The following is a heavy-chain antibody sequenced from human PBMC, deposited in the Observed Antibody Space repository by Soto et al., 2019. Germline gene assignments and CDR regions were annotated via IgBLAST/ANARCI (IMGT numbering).Heavy chain of an antibody. J-gene: IGHJ4*02. Sequence: VKVSCKASGYTFSNFGLSWVRQAPGQGLELMGWISPYNGNTNYAQKLQGRLTMTTDTSTSTAYMELRSLRSDDTAVYYCARDRLGVSVTGGGFDSWGQGTLVTVSS. CDR2: ISPYNGNT. CDR3: ARDRLGVSVTGGGFDS. V-gene: IGHV1-18*01. CDR1: GYTFSNFG. D-gene: IGHD2-8*01.